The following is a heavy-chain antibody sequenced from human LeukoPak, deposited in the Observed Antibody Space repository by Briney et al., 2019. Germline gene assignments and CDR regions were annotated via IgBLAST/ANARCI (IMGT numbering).Heavy chain of an antibody. J-gene: IGHJ4*02. V-gene: IGHV3-33*06. CDR3: AKGTYYYDSSGYWFYFDY. D-gene: IGHD3-22*01. CDR2: IWYDGSNK. Sequence: GGSLRLSCAASGFTFSSYWMSWVRQAPGKGLEWVAVIWYDGSNKYYAGSVKGRFTISRDNSKNTLYLQMNSLRAEDTAVYYCAKGTYYYDSSGYWFYFDYWGQGTLVTVSS. CDR1: GFTFSSYW.